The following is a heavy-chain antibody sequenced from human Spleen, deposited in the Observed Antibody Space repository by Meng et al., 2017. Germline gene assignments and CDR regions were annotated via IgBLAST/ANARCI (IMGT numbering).Heavy chain of an antibody. CDR3: TRDGYLDCSRTNCFDY. J-gene: IGHJ4*02. Sequence: QVQLVQSGSGLRKPGASVKVSCKASGYTLTNYAINWLRQAPGQGLEWMGWIDTKTGNPTYAQGFRGRLVFSLDTSVSTTYLEISGLKADDTAVYYCTRDGYLDCSRTNCFDYWGQGTLVTASS. D-gene: IGHD2-2*01. CDR2: IDTKTGNP. V-gene: IGHV7-4-1*02. CDR1: GYTLTNYA.